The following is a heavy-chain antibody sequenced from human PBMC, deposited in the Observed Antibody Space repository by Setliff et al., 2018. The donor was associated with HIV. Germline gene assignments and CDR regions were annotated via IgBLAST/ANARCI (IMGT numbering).Heavy chain of an antibody. CDR2: IIPIFGTA. CDR3: ARAPELYSGSYDAFDI. Sequence: SVKVSCKASGGTFSSYAISWVRQAPGQGLEWMGGIIPIFGTANYAQKFQGGVTITTDESTSTAYMELSSLRSEDTAVYYCARAPELYSGSYDAFDIWGQGTMVTVSS. J-gene: IGHJ3*02. V-gene: IGHV1-69*05. D-gene: IGHD1-26*01. CDR1: GGTFSSYA.